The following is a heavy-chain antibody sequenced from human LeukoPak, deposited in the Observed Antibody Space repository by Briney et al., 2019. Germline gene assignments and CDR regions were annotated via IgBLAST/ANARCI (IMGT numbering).Heavy chain of an antibody. V-gene: IGHV4-4*07. CDR3: ARGLIYAFDD. CDR2: IYTSGSN. J-gene: IGHJ4*02. D-gene: IGHD5/OR15-5a*01. CDR1: GGSISSYY. Sequence: PSESLSLTCTVSGGSISSYYWSWIRQPAGKGLEWIGCIYTSGSNNYNPSLKSRHTMSVDTSKTPFSLNLSYLTPGDCAVYYCARGLIYAFDDWGQGTLVTVSS.